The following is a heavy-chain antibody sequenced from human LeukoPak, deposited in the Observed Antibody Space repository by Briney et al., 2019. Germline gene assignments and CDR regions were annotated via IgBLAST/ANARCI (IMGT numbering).Heavy chain of an antibody. CDR3: ARGGSYVHY. D-gene: IGHD1-26*01. V-gene: IGHV3-48*03. CDR1: GFTFNKYE. CDR2: INSGGSAI. Sequence: GESLKISCAASGFTFNKYEMNWVRQAPGKGLEWVSYINSGGSAIYYADSVKGRFTISRDNAKNSLYLQMNSLRADDTAVYYCARGGSYVHYWGQGTLVTVSS. J-gene: IGHJ4*02.